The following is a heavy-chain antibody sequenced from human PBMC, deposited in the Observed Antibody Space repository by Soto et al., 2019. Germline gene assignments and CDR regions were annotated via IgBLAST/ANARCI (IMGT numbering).Heavy chain of an antibody. CDR1: TFTFTSSA. Sequence: QMQLVQSGPEVKKPGTSVKVSCKASTFTFTSSAVQWVRQARGQRLEWIGWIVVGSGNKKYAQNFQERATITRDMSAGTAYVELSSLRSEDTAVYYCATHREGATYYFDYWGQGTLLTVSS. CDR2: IVVGSGNK. J-gene: IGHJ4*02. CDR3: ATHREGATYYFDY. V-gene: IGHV1-58*01. D-gene: IGHD1-26*01.